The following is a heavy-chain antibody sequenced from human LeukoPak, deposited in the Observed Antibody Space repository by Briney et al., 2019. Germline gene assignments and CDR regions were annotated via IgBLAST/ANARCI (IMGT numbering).Heavy chain of an antibody. V-gene: IGHV1-2*06. D-gene: IGHD3-22*01. J-gene: IGHJ1*01. Sequence: ASVKVSCKASGYTFTGYYMHWVRQAPGQGLEWMGRINPNSGGTNYAQKFQGRVTITADESTSTAYMELSSLRSEDTAVYYCARDGDYYDSSGYYQSLGAEYFQHWGQGTLVTVSS. CDR3: ARDGDYYDSSGYYQSLGAEYFQH. CDR2: INPNSGGT. CDR1: GYTFTGYY.